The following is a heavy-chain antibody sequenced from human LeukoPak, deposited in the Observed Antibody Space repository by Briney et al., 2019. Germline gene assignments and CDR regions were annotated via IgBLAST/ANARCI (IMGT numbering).Heavy chain of an antibody. CDR3: ARDRVGADYGMDV. V-gene: IGHV1-69*04. CDR2: IIPILGIG. CDR1: GGTFSSYT. J-gene: IGHJ6*02. D-gene: IGHD1-26*01. Sequence: ASVTVSCKASGGTFSSYTISWVRQAPGQGREWMGRIIPILGIGNYAQKFQGRVTITADKSTSTAYMELSSLRPEATAVYYCARDRVGADYGMDVWGQGTTVTVSS.